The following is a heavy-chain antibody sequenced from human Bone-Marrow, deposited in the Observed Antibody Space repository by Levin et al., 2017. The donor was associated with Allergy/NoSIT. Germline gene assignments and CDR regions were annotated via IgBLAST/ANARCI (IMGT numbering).Heavy chain of an antibody. CDR3: VKDFWGRRFSAFEM. D-gene: IGHD3-3*01. CDR2: VSNDGGST. Sequence: AGGSLRLSCSASGFTFSSYAMHWVRQAPGKGLEYISAVSNDGGSTYHADSVKGRFSISRDNSKNTLYLQMSSLRPEDTAMYYCVKDFWGRRFSAFEMWGQGTMVTVSS. V-gene: IGHV3-64D*06. J-gene: IGHJ3*02. CDR1: GFTFSSYA.